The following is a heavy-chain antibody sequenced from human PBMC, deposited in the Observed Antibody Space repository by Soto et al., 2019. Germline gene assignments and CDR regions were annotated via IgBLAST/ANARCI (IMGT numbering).Heavy chain of an antibody. D-gene: IGHD2-2*01. V-gene: IGHV5-51*01. Sequence: GESLKISCQGSGYSFTSYWIGWVRQTPGKGLEWMGMIYPGDSDTRYSPSFQGQVTISADKSISTAYLQWSSLKASDTAMYYCAIVPAAASGYYFDYWGQGTLVTVSS. CDR2: IYPGDSDT. CDR3: AIVPAAASGYYFDY. J-gene: IGHJ4*02. CDR1: GYSFTSYW.